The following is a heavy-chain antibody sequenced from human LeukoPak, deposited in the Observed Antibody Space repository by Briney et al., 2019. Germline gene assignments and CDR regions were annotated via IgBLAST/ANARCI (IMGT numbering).Heavy chain of an antibody. CDR3: ARVLAAAERDRFDP. J-gene: IGHJ5*02. CDR2: IYYSGST. Sequence: SETLSLTCTVSGGSISSSSYYWGWIRQPPGKGLEWIGSIYYSGSTYYNPSLKSRVTISVDTSKNQFSLKLSSVTAADTAVYYCARVLAAAERDRFDPWGQGTLVTVSS. D-gene: IGHD6-13*01. CDR1: GGSISSSSYY. V-gene: IGHV4-39*07.